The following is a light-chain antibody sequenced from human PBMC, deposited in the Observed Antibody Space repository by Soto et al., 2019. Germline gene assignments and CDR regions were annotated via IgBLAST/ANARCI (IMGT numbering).Light chain of an antibody. J-gene: IGLJ2*01. CDR1: SGHSSYA. CDR3: QTWGTGMRV. Sequence: QSVLTQSPSASASLGASVKLTCTLSSGHSSYAIAWHQQQPEKGPRYLMKLNSDGSHSKGDGIPDRFSGSSSGAERYLTISSLQSEDEADYHCQTWGTGMRVFGGGTKVTVL. CDR2: LNSDGSH. V-gene: IGLV4-69*01.